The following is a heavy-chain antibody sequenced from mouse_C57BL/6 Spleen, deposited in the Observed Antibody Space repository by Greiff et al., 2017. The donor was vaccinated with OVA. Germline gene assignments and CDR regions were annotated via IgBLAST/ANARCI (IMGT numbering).Heavy chain of an antibody. CDR1: GSSITSGYY. CDR3: ARSSSYAWFAY. V-gene: IGHV3-6*01. D-gene: IGHD1-1*01. Sequence: EVQLVESGPGLVKPSQSLYLTCSVTGSSITSGYYWTWIRQLPGNKLAWMGYISYDGRTNYNPSLNNRFSITSDTSKNQLVLKLKSVTTEDTATDYCARSSSYAWFAYWGQGTLVTVSA. CDR2: ISYDGRT. J-gene: IGHJ3*01.